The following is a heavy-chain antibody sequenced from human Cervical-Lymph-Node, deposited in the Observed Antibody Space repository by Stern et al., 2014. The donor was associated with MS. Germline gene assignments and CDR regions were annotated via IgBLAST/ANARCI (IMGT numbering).Heavy chain of an antibody. J-gene: IGHJ4*02. CDR1: GYSFTANW. CDR3: ARDYGDYAFDY. D-gene: IGHD4-17*01. CDR2: IYPGDSDT. Sequence: EGQLVESGAEVKKPGGSLKISCKGSGYSFTANWIAWVRQMPGKGLEWMGLIYPGDSDTRYSPSFQGQVTISADKSISTAYLQWSSLKASDTAMYYCARDYGDYAFDYWGQGTLVTVSS. V-gene: IGHV5-51*01.